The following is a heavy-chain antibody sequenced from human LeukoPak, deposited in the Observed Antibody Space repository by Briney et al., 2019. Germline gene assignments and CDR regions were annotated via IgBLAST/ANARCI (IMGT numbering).Heavy chain of an antibody. V-gene: IGHV1-18*01. CDR3: ARVLPLPDAFDI. CDR1: GYTFTSYG. CDR2: ISAYNGNT. J-gene: IGHJ3*02. Sequence: ASVKVSCKASGYTFTSYGISWVRQAPGQGLEWMGWISAYNGNTNYAQKLQGRVTMTTDTSTSTAYMELRSPRSDDTAVYYCARVLPLPDAFDIWGQGTMVTVSS.